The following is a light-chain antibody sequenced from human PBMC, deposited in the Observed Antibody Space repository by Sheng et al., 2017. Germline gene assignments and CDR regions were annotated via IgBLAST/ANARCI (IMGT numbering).Light chain of an antibody. V-gene: IGLV2-8*01. CDR2: DVY. CDR3: SSYAGSSAFFV. CDR1: STDIGGYDY. Sequence: QSALTQPPSASGSPGQSVTISCTGTSTDIGGYDYVSWYQQHPGEGPKLLIYDVYKRSSGVPYRFSGSKSGNTASLTVSGLQAEDEADYYCSSYAGSSAFFVFGTGTRVTVL. J-gene: IGLJ1*01.